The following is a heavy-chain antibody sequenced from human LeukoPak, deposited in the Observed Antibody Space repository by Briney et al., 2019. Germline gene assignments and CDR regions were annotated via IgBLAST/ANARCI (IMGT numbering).Heavy chain of an antibody. CDR1: GGSISSYY. V-gene: IGHV4-59*01. D-gene: IGHD1-26*01. CDR2: THYSGST. CDR3: ARGYSGSYGRFDY. J-gene: IGHJ4*02. Sequence: PSETLSLTCTVSGGSISSYYWSWIRQPPGKGLEWIGNTHYSGSTSYNPSLKSRVTISVDTSKNQFSLKLTSVTAADTAVYYCARGYSGSYGRFDYWGQGTLVTVSS.